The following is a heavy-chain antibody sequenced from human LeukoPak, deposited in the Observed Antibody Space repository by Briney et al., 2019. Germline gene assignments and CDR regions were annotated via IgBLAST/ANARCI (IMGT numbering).Heavy chain of an antibody. V-gene: IGHV3-30-3*01. CDR2: ISYDGSNK. J-gene: IGHJ4*02. CDR1: GFTFSSYA. D-gene: IGHD4-17*01. CDR3: ARGSGGDHGDY. Sequence: PGGSLRLSCAASGFTFSSYAMHWVRQAPGKGLEWVAVISYDGSNKYYADSVKGRFTISRDNSKNTLYLQMNSLRAEDTAVYYCARGSGGDHGDYWGQGTLVTVSS.